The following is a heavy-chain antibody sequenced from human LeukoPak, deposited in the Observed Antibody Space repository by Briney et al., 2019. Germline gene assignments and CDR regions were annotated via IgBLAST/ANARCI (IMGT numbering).Heavy chain of an antibody. CDR2: INQDESEK. CDR1: GGSISSYY. Sequence: ETLSLTCTVSGGSISSYYWSWIRQPPGKGLEWVADINQDESEKNHVDSVRGRFTISRDNAENSLHLQMNSLRAEDTAIYYCARESRPEGRLIDIDFWGQGTLVTVSS. V-gene: IGHV3-7*01. D-gene: IGHD1-1*01. CDR3: ARESRPEGRLIDIDF. J-gene: IGHJ4*02.